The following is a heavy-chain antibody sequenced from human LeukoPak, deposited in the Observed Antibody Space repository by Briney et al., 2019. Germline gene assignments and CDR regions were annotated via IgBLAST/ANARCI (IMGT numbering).Heavy chain of an antibody. CDR3: AKDPFDYDFWSGFFDY. Sequence: PGGSLRLSCAASGFTFDDYAMHWVRQAPGKGLEWVSLISGDGGSTYYADSVKGRFTISRDNSKNSLYLQMNSLRTEDTALYYCAKDPFDYDFWSGFFDYWGQGTLVTASS. D-gene: IGHD3-3*01. J-gene: IGHJ4*02. CDR1: GFTFDDYA. CDR2: ISGDGGST. V-gene: IGHV3-43*02.